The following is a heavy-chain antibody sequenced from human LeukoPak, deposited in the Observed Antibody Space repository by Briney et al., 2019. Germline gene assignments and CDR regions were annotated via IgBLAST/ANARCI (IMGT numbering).Heavy chain of an antibody. V-gene: IGHV3-7*03. CDR1: GFTFRSYW. J-gene: IGHJ4*02. CDR2: IKQDGSEK. CDR3: AKGPFGELLCGPDY. D-gene: IGHD3-10*01. Sequence: GGSLRLSCAASGFTFRSYWMSWVRQAPGKGLEWVANIKQDGSEKYYVDSVKGRFTISRDNSKNTLYLQMNSLRAEDTAVYYCAKGPFGELLCGPDYWGQGTLVTVSS.